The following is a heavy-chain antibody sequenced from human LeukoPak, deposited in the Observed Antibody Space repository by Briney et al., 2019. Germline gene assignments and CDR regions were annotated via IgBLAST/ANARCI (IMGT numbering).Heavy chain of an antibody. CDR3: ARATNSYGGNSDF. J-gene: IGHJ4*02. Sequence: GGSLRLSCVASGFTFSDCTMHWVRQAPRKGLEYVSAISSYGDNTYYANSVKGRFTISRDNSKNTLYLQMGSLRADDMAVYYCARATNSYGGNSDFWGQGTLVTVS. V-gene: IGHV3-64*01. CDR2: ISSYGDNT. CDR1: GFTFSDCT. D-gene: IGHD4-23*01.